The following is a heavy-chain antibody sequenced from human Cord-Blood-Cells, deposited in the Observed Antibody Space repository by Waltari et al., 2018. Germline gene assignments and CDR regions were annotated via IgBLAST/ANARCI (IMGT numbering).Heavy chain of an antibody. CDR3: AAGIAVAVWYFDL. V-gene: IGHV4-39*01. Sequence: QLQLQESGPGLVKPSETLSLTCTVSGGSISSSSYYWGWIRQPPGKGLEWIGSIYYSGSTYYNPSLKSRVTISVDTSKNQFSLKRSSVTAADTAVYYCAAGIAVAVWYFDLWGRGTLVTVSS. CDR2: IYYSGST. D-gene: IGHD6-19*01. J-gene: IGHJ2*01. CDR1: GGSISSSSYY.